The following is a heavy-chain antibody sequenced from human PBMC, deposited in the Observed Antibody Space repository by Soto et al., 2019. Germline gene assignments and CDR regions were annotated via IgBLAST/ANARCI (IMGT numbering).Heavy chain of an antibody. V-gene: IGHV1-69*06. D-gene: IGHD6-13*01. Sequence: VKVSCKASGGTFSSYAISWVRQAPGQGLEWMGGIIPIFGTANYAQKFQGRVTITADKSTSTAYMELSSLRSEDTAVYYCARRDIAAAGRRLFDYWGQGTLVTVSS. CDR1: GGTFSSYA. CDR3: ARRDIAAAGRRLFDY. CDR2: IIPIFGTA. J-gene: IGHJ4*02.